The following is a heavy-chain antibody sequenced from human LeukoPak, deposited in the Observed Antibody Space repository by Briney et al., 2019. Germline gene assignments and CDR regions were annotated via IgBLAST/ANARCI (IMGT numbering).Heavy chain of an antibody. D-gene: IGHD4-23*01. Sequence: SETLSLPCTVYGGSFSDYYWTWIRQPPGKGLEWIGEINHSGSTNYCPSLKSRVSMSVDTSKNQFSLKLSSVTAADTAVYYCARRAGGYSHPYDYWGQGTLVTVSS. J-gene: IGHJ4*02. CDR3: ARRAGGYSHPYDY. V-gene: IGHV4-34*01. CDR1: GGSFSDYY. CDR2: INHSGST.